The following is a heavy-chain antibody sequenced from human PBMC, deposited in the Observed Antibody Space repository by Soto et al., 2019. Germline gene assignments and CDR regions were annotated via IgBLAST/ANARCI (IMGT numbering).Heavy chain of an antibody. J-gene: IGHJ4*02. Sequence: SRKASGFTXTIYGMNLVRQAPGKGLEWVSFISSTSSSIWYADSMKGRLNVFRDNAKNSLYLQINSMRAEDTAVYFCARAPIDYWGRGNLVTVSA. CDR2: ISSTSSSI. CDR1: GFTXTIYG. CDR3: ARAPIDY. V-gene: IGHV3-21*06.